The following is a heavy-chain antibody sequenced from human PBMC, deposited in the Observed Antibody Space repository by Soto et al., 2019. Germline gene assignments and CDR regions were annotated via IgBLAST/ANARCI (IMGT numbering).Heavy chain of an antibody. J-gene: IGHJ4*02. V-gene: IGHV1-69*13. CDR2: IIPIFGTA. D-gene: IGHD3-10*01. Sequence: ASVKVSCKASGGTFSSYAISWVRQAPGQGLEWMGGIIPIFGTANYAQKFQGRVTITADESTSTAYMELSSLRSEDTAVYYCARSPNYGSGSYPYYFDYWGQGTLVTV. CDR1: GGTFSSYA. CDR3: ARSPNYGSGSYPYYFDY.